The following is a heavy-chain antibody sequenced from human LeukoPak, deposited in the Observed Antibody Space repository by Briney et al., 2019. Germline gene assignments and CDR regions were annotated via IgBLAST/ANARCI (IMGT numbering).Heavy chain of an antibody. CDR2: IYSGGST. CDR1: GFTVSSNY. CDR3: AKDRHPYSSGWAFDY. J-gene: IGHJ4*02. V-gene: IGHV3-66*01. D-gene: IGHD6-19*01. Sequence: GGSLRLSCAASGFTVSSNYMNWVRQAPGKGLEWVSVIYSGGSTYYADSVKGRFTISRDNSKNTLYLQMNSLRAEDTAVYYCAKDRHPYSSGWAFDYWGQGTLVTVSS.